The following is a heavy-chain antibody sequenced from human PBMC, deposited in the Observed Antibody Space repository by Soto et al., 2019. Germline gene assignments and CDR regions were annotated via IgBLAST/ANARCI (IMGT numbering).Heavy chain of an antibody. Sequence: EVQLVESGGGLVQPGVSLKLSCAASGFTFNGSAMHWVRQASGKGLEWVGRIRSKANSYATAYAASVKGRFTISRDDSKNTAYLQMNSLKTEDTAVYCCTSSRGYYYYYYMDVWGKGTTVTVSS. D-gene: IGHD3-10*01. CDR3: TSSRGYYYYYYMDV. CDR2: IRSKANSYAT. V-gene: IGHV3-73*01. CDR1: GFTFNGSA. J-gene: IGHJ6*03.